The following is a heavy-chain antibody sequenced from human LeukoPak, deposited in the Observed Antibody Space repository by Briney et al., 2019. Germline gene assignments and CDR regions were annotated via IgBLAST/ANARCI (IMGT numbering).Heavy chain of an antibody. CDR3: TNDFGGNSGSGY. Sequence: PGRSLRLSCTASGFTFGDYAMSWFRQAPGKGLEWVGFIRREAYGGTTEYAASVEGRFTIARDDSKSIAYLQMNSLKTEDTAIYYSTNDFGGNSGSGYWGQGTLVTVSS. V-gene: IGHV3-49*03. J-gene: IGHJ4*02. D-gene: IGHD4-23*01. CDR1: GFTFGDYA. CDR2: IRREAYGGTT.